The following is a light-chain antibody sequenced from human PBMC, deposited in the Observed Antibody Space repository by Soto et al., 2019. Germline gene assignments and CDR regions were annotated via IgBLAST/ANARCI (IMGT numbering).Light chain of an antibody. Sequence: EIALTQSPGTLSLSPGERATLSCRASQSVSSSYLAWYQQKPGQAPRLLIYGASSRATGIPDRFSGSGSGTDFTLTISRLEPEDSAVYYCQQYGSSPLTFGGGTKVELK. V-gene: IGKV3-20*01. CDR1: QSVSSSY. CDR3: QQYGSSPLT. J-gene: IGKJ4*01. CDR2: GAS.